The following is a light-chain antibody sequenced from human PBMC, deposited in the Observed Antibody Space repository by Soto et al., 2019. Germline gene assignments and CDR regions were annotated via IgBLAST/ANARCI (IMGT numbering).Light chain of an antibody. CDR3: QQRSNWPPIT. Sequence: EIVLTQSPATLSLSPGERATLSCRASQRLSASDIAWYQQKPGPAPNFLIYGVSSRATGIPDRFSGSGSGTDFTLTISRLEPEDFAVYYCQQRSNWPPITFGQGTRLEIK. J-gene: IGKJ5*01. CDR2: GVS. V-gene: IGKV3D-20*02. CDR1: QRLSASD.